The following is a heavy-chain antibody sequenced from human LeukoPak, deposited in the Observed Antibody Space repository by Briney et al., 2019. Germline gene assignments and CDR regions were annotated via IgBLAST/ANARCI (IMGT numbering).Heavy chain of an antibody. Sequence: GGSLRLSCAASGFTFSDYYMSWIRQAPGKGLEWVSYISSGSSTIYYADSVKGRFTISRDNAKNSLYLQMNSLRAEDTAVYYCARVDGQWLVQTYFDYWGQGILVTVSS. V-gene: IGHV3-11*01. J-gene: IGHJ4*02. D-gene: IGHD6-19*01. CDR2: ISSGSSTI. CDR3: ARVDGQWLVQTYFDY. CDR1: GFTFSDYY.